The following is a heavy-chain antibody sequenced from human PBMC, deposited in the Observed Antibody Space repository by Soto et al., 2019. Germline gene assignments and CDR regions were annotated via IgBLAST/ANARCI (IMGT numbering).Heavy chain of an antibody. CDR2: ISYDGSNK. Sequence: PGGSLRLSCAASGFTFSSYGMHWVRQAPGKGPEWVAVISYDGSNKYYADSVKGRFTISRDNSKNTLYLQMNSLRAEDTAVYYCAKDDRHYYDSSGYYVTPTLDYWGQGTLVTVSS. CDR1: GFTFSSYG. D-gene: IGHD3-22*01. J-gene: IGHJ4*02. CDR3: AKDDRHYYDSSGYYVTPTLDY. V-gene: IGHV3-30*18.